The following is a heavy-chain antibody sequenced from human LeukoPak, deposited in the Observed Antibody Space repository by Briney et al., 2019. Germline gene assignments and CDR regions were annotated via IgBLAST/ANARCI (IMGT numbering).Heavy chain of an antibody. D-gene: IGHD3-10*01. V-gene: IGHV3-7*01. CDR2: IKQDGSEK. CDR3: ARDKDYYGSGSEEFDY. J-gene: IGHJ4*02. CDR1: GFTFSSYW. Sequence: PGGSLRLSCAASGFTFSSYWMSWVRQAPGKGLEWVANIKQDGSEKYYVDSVKGRFTISRDNAKNSLYLQMNSLRAEDTAVYYCARDKDYYGSGSEEFDYWGQGTLVTVSS.